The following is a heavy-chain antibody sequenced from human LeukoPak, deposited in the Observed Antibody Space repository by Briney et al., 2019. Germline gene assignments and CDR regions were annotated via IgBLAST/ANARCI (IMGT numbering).Heavy chain of an antibody. J-gene: IGHJ5*02. Sequence: GSLRLPCAASGFTFSSYWMSWVRQAPGKGLEWVANIKQDGSEKYYVDSVKGRFTISRDNAKNSLYLQMNSLRAEDTAVYYCAREVIAGTTDGWFDPWGQGTLVTVSS. CDR2: IKQDGSEK. CDR3: AREVIAGTTDGWFDP. V-gene: IGHV3-7*01. CDR1: GFTFSSYW. D-gene: IGHD2/OR15-2a*01.